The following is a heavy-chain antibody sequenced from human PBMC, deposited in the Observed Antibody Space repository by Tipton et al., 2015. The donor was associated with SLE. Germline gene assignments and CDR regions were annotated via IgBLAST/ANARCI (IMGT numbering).Heavy chain of an antibody. D-gene: IGHD3-3*01. J-gene: IGHJ4*02. CDR2: VYYSGST. CDR1: GGSISSSSYY. CDR3: ATWRGYDFWTGYSPYYFDY. Sequence: TLSLTCTVSGGSISSSSYYWGWIRQPPGEGLEWIGSVYYSGSTYYNPSLKSRVTISVDTSKNQFSLKLSSVTAADTAVYYCATWRGYDFWTGYSPYYFDYWGQGTLVTVSS. V-gene: IGHV4-39*07.